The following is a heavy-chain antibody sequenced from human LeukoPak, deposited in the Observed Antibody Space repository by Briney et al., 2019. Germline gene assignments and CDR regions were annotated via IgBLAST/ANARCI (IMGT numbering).Heavy chain of an antibody. CDR1: GYTFTSYY. D-gene: IGHD3-3*01. CDR3: ARAYYDFWSGYSPVGGYFDY. Sequence: ASVKVSCKASGYTFTSYYMHWVRQAPGQGLEWMGIINPSGGSTSYAQKFQGRVTMTRDTSSSTVYMELSSLRSEDTAVYYCARAYYDFWSGYSPVGGYFDYWGQGTLVTVSS. CDR2: INPSGGST. J-gene: IGHJ4*02. V-gene: IGHV1-46*01.